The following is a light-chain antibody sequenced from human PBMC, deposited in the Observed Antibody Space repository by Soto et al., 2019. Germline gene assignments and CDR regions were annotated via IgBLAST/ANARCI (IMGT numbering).Light chain of an antibody. J-gene: IGLJ1*01. CDR2: EVS. V-gene: IGLV2-14*01. CDR3: SSYTSSSTYV. CDR1: SSDVGGYNY. Sequence: QSALTQPASVSGSPGQSITISCTRTSSDVGGYNYVSWYQQYPDKAPKLMIYEVSNRPSGVSNRFSGSKSGNTASLTISGLQAEDEADYYCSSYTSSSTYVFGAGTKLTVL.